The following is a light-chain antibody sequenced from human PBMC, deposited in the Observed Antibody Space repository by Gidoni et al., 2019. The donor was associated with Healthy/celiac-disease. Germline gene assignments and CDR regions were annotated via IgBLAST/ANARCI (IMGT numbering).Light chain of an antibody. CDR2: DVS. Sequence: QSALTQPASVSGSPGPSITISCTGTSSDVGCYNYVSWYQQHPGKAPKLMIYDVSNRPSGVSNRFSGSKSGNTASLTISGLQAEDEADYYCSSYTSSSSPFYVFGTGTKVTVL. CDR3: SSYTSSSSPFYV. CDR1: SSDVGCYNY. J-gene: IGLJ1*01. V-gene: IGLV2-14*01.